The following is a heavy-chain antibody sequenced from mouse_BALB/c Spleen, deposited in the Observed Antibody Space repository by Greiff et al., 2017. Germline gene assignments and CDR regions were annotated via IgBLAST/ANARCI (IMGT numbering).Heavy chain of an antibody. CDR1: GYSITSDYA. J-gene: IGHJ4*01. D-gene: IGHD1-1*01. Sequence: EVKLVESGPGLVKPSQSLSLTCTVTGYSITSDYAWNWIRQFPGNKLEWMGYISYSGSTSYNPSLKSRISITRDTSKNQFFLQLNSVTTEDTATYYCARWTVVAPYAMDYWGQGTSVTVSA. V-gene: IGHV3-2*02. CDR2: ISYSGST. CDR3: ARWTVVAPYAMDY.